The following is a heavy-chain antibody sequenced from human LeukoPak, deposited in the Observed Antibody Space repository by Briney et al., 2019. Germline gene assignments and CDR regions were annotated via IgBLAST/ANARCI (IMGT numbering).Heavy chain of an antibody. Sequence: GASLQISCKGTGYTFSNYWIGWVRKMPGKGLEWMGLIYPGDSRTRYTPSFQGHVTISADKSISSAYLQWSSLQASDTAMYYCARHTDGYNPLHFWGQGTLVTVSS. J-gene: IGHJ4*02. CDR2: IYPGDSRT. CDR1: GYTFSNYW. D-gene: IGHD5-24*01. CDR3: ARHTDGYNPLHF. V-gene: IGHV5-51*01.